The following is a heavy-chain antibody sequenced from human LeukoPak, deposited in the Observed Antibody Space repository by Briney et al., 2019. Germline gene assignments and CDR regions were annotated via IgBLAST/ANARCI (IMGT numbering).Heavy chain of an antibody. CDR2: IYYSGST. CDR1: GGSVSSGSSY. D-gene: IGHD1-7*01. J-gene: IGHJ6*02. CDR3: ARDNWNYGSSMDV. Sequence: SSETLSLTCTVSGGSVSSGSSYWSWIRQPPGKGLEWIGYIYYSGSTNYNPSLKSRVTISVDTSKNQFSLKLSSVTAADTAVYHCARDNWNYGSSMDVWGQGTTVTVSS. V-gene: IGHV4-61*01.